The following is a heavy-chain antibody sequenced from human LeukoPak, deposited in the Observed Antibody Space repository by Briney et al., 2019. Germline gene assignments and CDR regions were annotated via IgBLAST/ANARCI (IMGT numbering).Heavy chain of an antibody. J-gene: IGHJ4*02. CDR3: TTIKRGDIFGYFDF. CDR2: VFDSGRT. D-gene: IGHD5-18*01. Sequence: SETLSLTCTVSGGSMTTHHWNWFRQTPGKGLEGIGYVFDSGRTKVNPSLTSRVTLSTDTSKNQLSLRLSSVTAADTAVYYCTTIKRGDIFGYFDFWGQGILVTVSS. CDR1: GGSMTTHH. V-gene: IGHV4-59*11.